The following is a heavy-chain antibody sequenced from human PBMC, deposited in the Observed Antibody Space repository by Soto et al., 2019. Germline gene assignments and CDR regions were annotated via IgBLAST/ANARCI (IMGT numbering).Heavy chain of an antibody. J-gene: IGHJ6*03. CDR2: IYYSGST. Sequence: QVQLQESGPGLVKPSETLSLTCTVSGGSISSYYWSWIRQPPGKGLEWIGYIYYSGSTNYNPSLKTRGTTSVATTKNEFSLRLSSVAAADAAVYYCARSLRQYYYYYCMDVWGKGTTVTVSS. CDR3: ARSLRQYYYYYCMDV. V-gene: IGHV4-59*01. D-gene: IGHD3-16*02. CDR1: GGSISSYY.